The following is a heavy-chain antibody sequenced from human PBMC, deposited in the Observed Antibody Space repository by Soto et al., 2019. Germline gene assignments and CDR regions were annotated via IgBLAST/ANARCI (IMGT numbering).Heavy chain of an antibody. J-gene: IGHJ5*02. Sequence: PSETLSLTCTVSGGSISSSSYYWGWIRQPPGKGLEWIGSIYYSGSTYYNPSLKSRVTISVDTPKNQFSLKLSSVTAADTAVYYCARSRIAAPGRWFDPWGQGTLLTVSS. CDR2: IYYSGST. V-gene: IGHV4-39*01. CDR3: ARSRIAAPGRWFDP. D-gene: IGHD6-6*01. CDR1: GGSISSSSYY.